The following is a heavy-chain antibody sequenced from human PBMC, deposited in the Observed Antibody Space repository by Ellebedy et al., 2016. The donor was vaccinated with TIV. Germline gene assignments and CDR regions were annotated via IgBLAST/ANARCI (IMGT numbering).Heavy chain of an antibody. J-gene: IGHJ6*02. CDR2: ISYDGSNK. D-gene: IGHD1-26*01. Sequence: GESLKISXAASGFTFSSYGMHWVRQAPGKGLEWVAVISYDGSNKYYADSVKGRFTISRDNSKNTLYLQMNSLRAEDTAVYYCAKDRVGIVGATRYYYGMDVWGQGTTVTVSS. CDR3: AKDRVGIVGATRYYYGMDV. CDR1: GFTFSSYG. V-gene: IGHV3-30*18.